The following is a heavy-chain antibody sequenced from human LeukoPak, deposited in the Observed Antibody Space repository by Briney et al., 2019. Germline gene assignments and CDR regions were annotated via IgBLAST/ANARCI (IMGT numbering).Heavy chain of an antibody. CDR3: ARDPGSGSYFPVNWFDP. J-gene: IGHJ5*02. CDR1: GYTFTGYY. V-gene: IGHV1-2*02. D-gene: IGHD3-10*01. Sequence: GASVKVSCKASGYTFTGYYMHWVRQAPGQGLEWMGWINPNSGGTNYAQKLQGRVTMTTDTSTSTAYMELRSLRSDDTAVYYCARDPGSGSYFPVNWFDPWGQGTLVTVSS. CDR2: INPNSGGT.